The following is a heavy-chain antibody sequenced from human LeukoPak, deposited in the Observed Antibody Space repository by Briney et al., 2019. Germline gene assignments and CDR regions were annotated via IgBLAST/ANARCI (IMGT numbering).Heavy chain of an antibody. CDR1: GGSISSSSYY. V-gene: IGHV4-39*07. CDR2: IYYSGST. CDR3: ARRVATIRNDAFDI. J-gene: IGHJ3*02. D-gene: IGHD5-24*01. Sequence: SKTLSLTCTVSGGSISSSSYYWGWIRQPPGKGLEWIGSIYYSGSTYYNPSLKSRVTISVDTSKNQFSLKLSSVTAADTAVYYCARRVATIRNDAFDIWGQGTMVTVSS.